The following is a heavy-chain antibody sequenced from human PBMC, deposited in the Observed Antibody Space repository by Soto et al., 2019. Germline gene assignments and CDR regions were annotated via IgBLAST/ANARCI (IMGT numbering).Heavy chain of an antibody. CDR3: AQGTLGGVMMSDY. CDR2: ISYDASKK. CDR1: GFTFSSYG. J-gene: IGHJ4*02. Sequence: QVQLVESGGGVVQPGRSLRLSCAASGFTFSSYGMYWVRQAPGKGLEWVAVISYDASKKYYADSETGRFTISRDNSKNTLYLQMNSLRAEDTAEYYCAQGTLGGVMMSDYLGQGTLVTVSS. D-gene: IGHD3-16*01. V-gene: IGHV3-30*03.